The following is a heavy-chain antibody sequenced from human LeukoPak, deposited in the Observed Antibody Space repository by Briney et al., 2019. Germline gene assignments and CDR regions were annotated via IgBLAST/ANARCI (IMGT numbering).Heavy chain of an antibody. V-gene: IGHV6-1*01. CDR2: TYYRSMWYN. J-gene: IGHJ5*02. D-gene: IGHD5-18*01. Sequence: SQTLSLTCAISGDSVSSNSSAWNWIRQSPSRGLEWLGRTYYRSMWYNDYAVSVKGRITINPDTSKNHFSLQLNSVTPEDTAIYYCARIGYSYGGPWGQGTLVTVSS. CDR3: ARIGYSYGGP. CDR1: GDSVSSNSSA.